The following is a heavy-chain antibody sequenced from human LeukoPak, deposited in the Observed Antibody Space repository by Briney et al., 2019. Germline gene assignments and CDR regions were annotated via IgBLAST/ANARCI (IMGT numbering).Heavy chain of an antibody. J-gene: IGHJ5*02. D-gene: IGHD5-12*01. Sequence: SETLSLTCTVSGDSISTGTYYWSWIRQHPGKAPEWIGNIYYSGGTYYNPSLKSRVTMSVDTSKNQFSLKLKAVTAADTAIYYCASDRGEYTSHYSWFDPWGQGTLVTVSS. CDR1: GDSISTGTYY. CDR2: IYYSGGT. V-gene: IGHV4-31*03. CDR3: ASDRGEYTSHYSWFDP.